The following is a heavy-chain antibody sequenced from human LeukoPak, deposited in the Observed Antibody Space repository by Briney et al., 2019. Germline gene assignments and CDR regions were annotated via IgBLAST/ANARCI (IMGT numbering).Heavy chain of an antibody. CDR1: GFTFSSYS. J-gene: IGHJ4*02. V-gene: IGHV3-21*01. CDR2: ISSSSSYI. D-gene: IGHD6-13*01. CDR3: AREAAGTLDY. Sequence: PGESLRLSCAASGFTFSSYSMNWVRPAPGNGLEWVSSISSSSSYIYYADSVKGRFTISRDNAKNSLYLQMNSLRAEDTAVYYCAREAAGTLDYWGQGTLVTVSS.